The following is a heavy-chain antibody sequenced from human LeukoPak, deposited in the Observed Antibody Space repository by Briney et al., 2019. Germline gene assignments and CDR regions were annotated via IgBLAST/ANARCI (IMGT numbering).Heavy chain of an antibody. Sequence: ASVKVSCKASGYTFTSYYMHCVRQAPGQGLEWMGVINPSGGSTSYAQKFQGRVTMTRDTSTSTVYMELSSLRSEDTAVYYCARGPPEYCSGGSCYSGRNWFDPWGQGTLVTVSS. CDR2: INPSGGST. CDR3: ARGPPEYCSGGSCYSGRNWFDP. D-gene: IGHD2-15*01. CDR1: GYTFTSYY. J-gene: IGHJ5*02. V-gene: IGHV1-46*01.